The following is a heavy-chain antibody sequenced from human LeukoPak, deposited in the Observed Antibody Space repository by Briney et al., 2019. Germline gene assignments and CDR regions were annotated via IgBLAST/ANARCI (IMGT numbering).Heavy chain of an antibody. V-gene: IGHV3-9*01. CDR3: AKDIGRFGELCDY. CDR1: GFTFDDYA. Sequence: GGSLRVSCAASGFTFDDYAMHWVRQAPGKGLEWVSGISWNSGSIGYADSVKGRFTISRDNAKKSLYLQMNSLRAEDTALYYCAKDIGRFGELCDYWGQGTLVTDCS. D-gene: IGHD3-10*01. J-gene: IGHJ4*02. CDR2: ISWNSGSI.